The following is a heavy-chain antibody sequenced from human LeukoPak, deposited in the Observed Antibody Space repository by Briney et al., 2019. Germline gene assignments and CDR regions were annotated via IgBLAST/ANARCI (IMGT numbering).Heavy chain of an antibody. J-gene: IGHJ4*02. CDR1: GFTLSDYG. Sequence: GGSLRLSCAASGFTLSDYGMQWVRQAPGKGLEWVAVISYDGSATHYADSVKGRFTFSRDNAKNSLYLQMNSLRAEDTALYYCARSGYFDWLIFDYWGQGSLVTVSS. CDR3: ARSGYFDWLIFDY. D-gene: IGHD3-9*01. V-gene: IGHV3-30*03. CDR2: ISYDGSAT.